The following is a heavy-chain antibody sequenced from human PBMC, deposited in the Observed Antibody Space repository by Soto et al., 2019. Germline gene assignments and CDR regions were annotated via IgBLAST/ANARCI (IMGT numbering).Heavy chain of an antibody. V-gene: IGHV3-11*06. CDR2: ISVASTYT. CDR3: ARDLEFGAHLYFFEY. Sequence: GSGLMFTQCYVSGRRQAPGKGLEWLAYISVASTYTNYADSVKGRFTISRDKTKRSVYLQMNSLRAEDTSVYYSARDLEFGAHLYFFEY. D-gene: IGHD3-16*01. J-gene: IGHJ1*01. CDR1: GLMFTQCY.